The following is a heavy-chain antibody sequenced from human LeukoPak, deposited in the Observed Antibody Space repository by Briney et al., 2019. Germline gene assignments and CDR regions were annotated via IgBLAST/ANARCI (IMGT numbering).Heavy chain of an antibody. D-gene: IGHD1-26*01. CDR2: ISSSSSYI. V-gene: IGHV3-21*01. CDR3: ATRAGDSGSYLRIN. J-gene: IGHJ4*02. CDR1: GFTFSSYS. Sequence: PGGSLRLSCAASGFTFSSYSMNWVRQAPGRGLEWVSSISSSSSYIYYADSVKGRFPISRDNAKNSLYLQMNSLRAEDTAVYYCATRAGDSGSYLRINWGQGTLVTVSS.